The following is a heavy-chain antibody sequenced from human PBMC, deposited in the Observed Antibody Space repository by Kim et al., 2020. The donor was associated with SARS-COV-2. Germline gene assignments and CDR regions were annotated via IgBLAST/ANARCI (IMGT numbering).Heavy chain of an antibody. Sequence: KVRFTTSRDNSKNTVYLQMNSLRGEETAVYYCAKGGEGYCSSTSCTLIDYWGQGTLVTVSS. D-gene: IGHD2-2*01. J-gene: IGHJ4*02. CDR3: AKGGEGYCSSTSCTLIDY. V-gene: IGHV3-30*02.